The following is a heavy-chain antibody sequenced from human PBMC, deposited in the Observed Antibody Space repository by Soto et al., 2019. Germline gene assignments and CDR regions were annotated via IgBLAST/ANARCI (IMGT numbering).Heavy chain of an antibody. CDR1: GYRFTDFY. J-gene: IGHJ4*02. CDR2: INSNSGST. Sequence: ASVKVSCKASGYRFTDFYINWVRQAPGQGLEGVGWINSNSGSTNYPQKFQGRVTMTRDTSISTAYMELSRLTSDDTAVYYCARDSPSLTYCGGDCYSIDYWGQGTLVTVSS. V-gene: IGHV1-2*02. D-gene: IGHD2-21*02. CDR3: ARDSPSLTYCGGDCYSIDY.